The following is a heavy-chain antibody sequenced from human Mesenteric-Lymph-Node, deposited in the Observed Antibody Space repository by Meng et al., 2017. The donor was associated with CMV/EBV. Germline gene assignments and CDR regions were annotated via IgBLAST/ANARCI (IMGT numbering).Heavy chain of an antibody. Sequence: GKSLKISCAASGFNFEDFVMHWVRQAPGKGLEWVGSISWNSGSIGYAVSVKGRFIISRDNAKNSLYLQMNSLRPDDTALYYCAKDMIFGIGSHYFYTMDAWGQGTAVTVSS. D-gene: IGHD3/OR15-3a*01. CDR3: AKDMIFGIGSHYFYTMDA. V-gene: IGHV3-9*01. CDR1: GFNFEDFV. CDR2: ISWNSGSI. J-gene: IGHJ6*02.